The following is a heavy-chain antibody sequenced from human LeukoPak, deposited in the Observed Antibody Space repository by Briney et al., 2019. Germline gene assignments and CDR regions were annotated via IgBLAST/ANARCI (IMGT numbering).Heavy chain of an antibody. CDR2: IKQDGSEK. D-gene: IGHD2-15*01. J-gene: IGHJ4*02. CDR1: GFTFSSYW. CDR3: ARDLAGSRDK. V-gene: IGHV3-7*01. Sequence: GGSLRLSCAASGFTFSSYWMRWVRQAPGKGLELVANIKQDGSEKYYVDSVQGRFTISRDNAKNSLHLQMNSLRVEDTAVYYCARDLAGSRDKWGQGTLVTVSS.